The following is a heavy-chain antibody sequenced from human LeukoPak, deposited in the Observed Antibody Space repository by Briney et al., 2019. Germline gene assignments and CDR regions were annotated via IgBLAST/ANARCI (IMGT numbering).Heavy chain of an antibody. V-gene: IGHV4-38-2*02. CDR2: IDGSGSS. CDR1: GYSISSGYL. J-gene: IGHJ5*02. Sequence: SETLSLTCTVSGYSISSGYLWGWIRQPPGKGLEWIGSIDGSGSSYYNPSLKSRVTISVDTSRNQFSLKMTSVTAADTAVYYCARVPHKCSGDRCYSRWFDPWGQGTLVIVSS. D-gene: IGHD2-15*01. CDR3: ARVPHKCSGDRCYSRWFDP.